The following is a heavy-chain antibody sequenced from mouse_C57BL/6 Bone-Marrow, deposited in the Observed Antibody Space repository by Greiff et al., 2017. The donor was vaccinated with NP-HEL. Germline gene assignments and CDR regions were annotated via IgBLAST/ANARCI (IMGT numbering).Heavy chain of an antibody. CDR3: ALAQARTMDY. J-gene: IGHJ4*01. CDR1: GFTFSDYG. Sequence: EVMLVESGGGLVKPGGSLKLSCAASGFTFSDYGMHWVRQAPEKGLEWVAYISSGSSTIYYADTVKGRFTISRDNAKNTLFLQMTSLRSEDTAMYYCALAQARTMDYWGQGTSVTVSS. V-gene: IGHV5-17*01. CDR2: ISSGSSTI. D-gene: IGHD3-2*02.